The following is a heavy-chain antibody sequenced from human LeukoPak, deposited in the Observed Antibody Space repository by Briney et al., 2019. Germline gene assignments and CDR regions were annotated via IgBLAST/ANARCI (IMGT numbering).Heavy chain of an antibody. CDR2: IYYSGST. Sequence: SETLSLTCTVSGGSISSYYWSWIRQPPGKGLEWIGYIYYSGSTNYNPSLKSRVTISVDTSKNQFSLKLSSVTAADTAVYYCARSPPDFWSGYWFDPWGQGTLVTVSS. CDR3: ARSPPDFWSGYWFDP. J-gene: IGHJ5*02. V-gene: IGHV4-59*01. CDR1: GGSISSYY. D-gene: IGHD3-3*01.